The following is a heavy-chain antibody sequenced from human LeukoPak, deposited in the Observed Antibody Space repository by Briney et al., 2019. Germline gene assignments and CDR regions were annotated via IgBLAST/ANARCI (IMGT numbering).Heavy chain of an antibody. CDR1: GYSFTTNW. V-gene: IGHV5-51*01. D-gene: IGHD1-26*01. CDR3: ARGMSGRYLGPLDY. J-gene: IGHJ4*02. CDR2: IYVEDSDT. Sequence: GESLKISCKGSGYSFTTNWIGWVRQMPGKGLEWLGVIYVEDSDTRYSPSFQGQVTISADKSISTAYLQWSSLKASDTAMYYCARGMSGRYLGPLDYWGQGTLVTVSS.